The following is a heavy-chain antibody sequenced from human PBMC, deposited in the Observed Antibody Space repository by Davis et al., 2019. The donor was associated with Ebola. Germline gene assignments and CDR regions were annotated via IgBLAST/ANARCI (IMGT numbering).Heavy chain of an antibody. CDR1: GFTFDDYA. Sequence: SLKISCAASGFTFDDYAMNWVRQAPGKGLEWVSGISWNSGSIGYADSVKGRFTISRDNAKNSLYLQMNSLRAEDTAVYYCAKDGYSYGYGRGGVDYWGQGTLVTVSS. CDR2: ISWNSGSI. V-gene: IGHV3-9*01. D-gene: IGHD5-18*01. CDR3: AKDGYSYGYGRGGVDY. J-gene: IGHJ4*02.